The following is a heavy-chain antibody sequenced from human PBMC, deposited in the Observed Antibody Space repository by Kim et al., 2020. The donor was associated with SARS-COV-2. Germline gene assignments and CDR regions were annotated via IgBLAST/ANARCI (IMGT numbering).Heavy chain of an antibody. D-gene: IGHD2-15*01. CDR2: INHSGST. CDR3: ARGNRKLGYCSGGSCYSAPYWFDP. CDR1: GGSFSGHY. Sequence: SETLSLTCAVYGGSFSGHYWSWIRQPPGKGLEWIGEINHSGSTNYNPSLKSRVTISVDTSKNQFSLKLSSVTAADTAVYYCARGNRKLGYCSGGSCYSAPYWFDPWGQGTLVTVSS. V-gene: IGHV4-34*01. J-gene: IGHJ5*02.